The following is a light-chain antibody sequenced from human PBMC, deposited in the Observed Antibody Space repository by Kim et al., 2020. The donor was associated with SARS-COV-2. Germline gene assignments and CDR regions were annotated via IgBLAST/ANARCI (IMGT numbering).Light chain of an antibody. V-gene: IGKV3-15*01. CDR3: QQYNNWPLT. Sequence: VSPGERATPSYRASQSVSSNLAWYQQKPGQAPRLLSYGASTRATGIPARFSGSGSGTEFTLTISSLQSEDFAVYYCQQYNNWPLTFGPGTKVDIK. J-gene: IGKJ3*01. CDR2: GAS. CDR1: QSVSSN.